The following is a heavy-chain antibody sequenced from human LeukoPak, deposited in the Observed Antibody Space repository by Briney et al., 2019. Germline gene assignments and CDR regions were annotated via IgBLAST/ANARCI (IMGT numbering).Heavy chain of an antibody. CDR2: IYYSGST. Sequence: SGTLSLTCTVSGGSISSYYWSWIRQPPGKGLEWIGYIYYSGSTNYNPSLKSRVTISVDTSKNQFSLKLSSVTAADTAVYYCARISGYSYGYWGWFDPWGQGTLVTVSS. V-gene: IGHV4-59*01. J-gene: IGHJ5*02. CDR3: ARISGYSYGYWGWFDP. CDR1: GGSISSYY. D-gene: IGHD5-18*01.